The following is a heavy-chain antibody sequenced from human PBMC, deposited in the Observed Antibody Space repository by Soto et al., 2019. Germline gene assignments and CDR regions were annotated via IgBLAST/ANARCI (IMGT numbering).Heavy chain of an antibody. CDR1: RGSVSSGSFY. CDR2: IYYSGST. V-gene: IGHV4-61*01. CDR3: ARVFYDSSGYHFDY. J-gene: IGHJ4*02. Sequence: SETLSLTCTVSRGSVSSGSFYWSWIRQPPGKGLEWIGYIYYSGSTNYNPFLKSRVTISIDTSKNQFSLKLKSVTAADTAVYYCARVFYDSSGYHFDYWGQGTLVTVSS. D-gene: IGHD3-22*01.